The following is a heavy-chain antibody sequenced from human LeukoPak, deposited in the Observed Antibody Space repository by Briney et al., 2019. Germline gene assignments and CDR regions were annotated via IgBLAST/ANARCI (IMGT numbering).Heavy chain of an antibody. J-gene: IGHJ4*02. CDR2: ISGSGGST. V-gene: IGHV3-23*01. D-gene: IGHD3/OR15-3a*01. CDR3: AKDPTTGINLWFWNY. Sequence: RAGGSLRLSCAASGFTFSSYEMNWVRQAPGKGLEWVSSISGSGGSTYYADSVKGRFTISRDNSKNTLYLQMNSLRADDTAVYYCAKDPTTGINLWFWNYWGQGTLVTVSS. CDR1: GFTFSSYE.